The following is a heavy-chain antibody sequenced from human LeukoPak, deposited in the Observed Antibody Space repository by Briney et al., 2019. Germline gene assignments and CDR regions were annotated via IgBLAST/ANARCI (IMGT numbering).Heavy chain of an antibody. Sequence: PGGSLRLSCAASGFTFNDYYMSWIRQAPGKGLEWLSYINIGSTNTHYADSVKGRFTISRDNAKKSLYLEMNNLRAEDTAVYYCATDGAGFDTWGRGVLVTVSS. CDR2: INIGSTNT. V-gene: IGHV3-11*05. CDR1: GFTFNDYY. CDR3: ATDGAGFDT. J-gene: IGHJ5*02.